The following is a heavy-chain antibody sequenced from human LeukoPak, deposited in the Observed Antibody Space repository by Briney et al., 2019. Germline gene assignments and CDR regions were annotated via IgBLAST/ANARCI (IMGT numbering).Heavy chain of an antibody. CDR1: GFTFSSYC. J-gene: IGHJ6*02. CDR3: ARGGGLDV. V-gene: IGHV3-7*03. CDR2: INHNGNVN. D-gene: IGHD3-16*01. Sequence: GGSLRLSCAASGFTFSSYCMNWARQAPGKGLEWVASINHNGNVNYYVDSVKGRFTISRDNAKNSLYLQMSNLRAEDTAVYFCARGGGLDVWGQGATVTVSS.